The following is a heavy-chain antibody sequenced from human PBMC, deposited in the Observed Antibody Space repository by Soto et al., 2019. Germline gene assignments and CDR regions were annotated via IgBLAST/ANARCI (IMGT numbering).Heavy chain of an antibody. J-gene: IGHJ6*03. CDR3: ARAPAGGYSYGYYYYNYMDV. V-gene: IGHV1-2*04. D-gene: IGHD5-18*01. CDR1: GYRFTGYY. CDR2: INPNSGGT. Sequence: GASVKVSCKASGYRFTGYYMHWVRQAPGQGLEWMGWINPNSGGTNYAQKFQGWVTMTRDTSISTAYMELSRLRSEDTAVYYCARAPAGGYSYGYYYYNYMDVWGKGTTVTVSS.